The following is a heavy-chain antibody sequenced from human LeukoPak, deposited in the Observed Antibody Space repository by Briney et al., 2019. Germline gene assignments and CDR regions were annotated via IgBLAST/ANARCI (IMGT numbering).Heavy chain of an antibody. J-gene: IGHJ4*02. CDR2: IYYSGST. CDR1: GGSVSTYY. CDR3: ASTSGYCSGGNCYSAFGY. V-gene: IGHV4-59*02. D-gene: IGHD2-15*01. Sequence: PSETLSLTCTVSGGSVSTYYWNWIRQPPGKGLEWIGYIYYSGSTNYNPSLKSRLTISVDTSNNQFSLKLSSVTAADTAVYYCASTSGYCSGGNCYSAFGYWGQGTLVTVSS.